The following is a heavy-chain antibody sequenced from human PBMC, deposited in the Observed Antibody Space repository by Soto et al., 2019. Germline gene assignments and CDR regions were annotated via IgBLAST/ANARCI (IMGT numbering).Heavy chain of an antibody. CDR2: ISYDGSNK. V-gene: IGHV3-30*18. Sequence: GGSLRLSCAASGFTFSSYGMHWVRQAPGKGLEWVAVISYDGSNKYYADSVKGRFTISRDNSKNTLYLQMNSLRAEDTAVYYCAKASIYFTNGLSYESNYYYYYYMDVWVKGTTVTVSS. D-gene: IGHD2-8*01. CDR1: GFTFSSYG. J-gene: IGHJ6*03. CDR3: AKASIYFTNGLSYESNYYYYYYMDV.